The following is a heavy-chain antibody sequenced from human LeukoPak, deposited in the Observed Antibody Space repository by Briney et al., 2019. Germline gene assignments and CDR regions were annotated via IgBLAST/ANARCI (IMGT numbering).Heavy chain of an antibody. CDR2: LSTSSSYI. J-gene: IGHJ4*02. D-gene: IGHD1-26*01. CDR1: GFTLSSYS. V-gene: IGHV3-21*01. CDR3: ARDDGSYSRSPGFDS. Sequence: GGSLRLSCAASGFTLSSYSMNWVRQAPGKGLEWVSSLSTSSSYIYYADSVKGRFTVSRHNAKNSLYLQMNSLRAEDTAVYYCARDDGSYSRSPGFDSWGQGTLVTVSS.